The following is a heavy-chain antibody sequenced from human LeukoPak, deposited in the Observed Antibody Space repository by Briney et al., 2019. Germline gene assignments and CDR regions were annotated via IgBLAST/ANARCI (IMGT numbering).Heavy chain of an antibody. Sequence: IPSETLSLTCTVSGGSISSSSYYWGWIRQPPGKGLEWIGSIYYSGSTYYNPSLKSRVTISVDTSKNQFSLKLSSVTAANTAVYYCASVEYSSSWLLDAFDIWGQGTMVTVSS. D-gene: IGHD6-13*01. J-gene: IGHJ3*02. CDR2: IYYSGST. V-gene: IGHV4-39*01. CDR1: GGSISSSSYY. CDR3: ASVEYSSSWLLDAFDI.